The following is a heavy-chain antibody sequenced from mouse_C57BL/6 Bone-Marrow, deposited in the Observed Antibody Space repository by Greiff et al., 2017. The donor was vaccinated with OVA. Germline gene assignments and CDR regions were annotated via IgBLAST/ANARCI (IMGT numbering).Heavy chain of an antibody. D-gene: IGHD2-3*01. CDR1: GYTFTSYG. Sequence: VHLVESGAELARPGASVKLSCKASGYTFTSYGISWVKQRTGQGLEWIGEIYPRSGNTYYNEKFKGKATLTADKSSSTAYMELRSLTSEDSAVYFCAKDGYYPTSMMRDYWGQGTSVTVSS. CDR3: AKDGYYPTSMMRDY. J-gene: IGHJ4*01. V-gene: IGHV1-81*01. CDR2: IYPRSGNT.